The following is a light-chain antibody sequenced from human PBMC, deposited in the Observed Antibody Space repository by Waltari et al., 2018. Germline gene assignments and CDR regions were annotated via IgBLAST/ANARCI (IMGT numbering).Light chain of an antibody. CDR3: SSYTSSGVV. CDR1: GSDVGGYDY. V-gene: IGLV2-14*01. CDR2: DVY. J-gene: IGLJ2*01. Sequence: QSALTQPASVSGSPGQAIIISCTGTGSDVGGYDYVSWYQQYPGKAPRLIIYDVYNRPSGVSSRCSGSKSDNTASLPISGLQADDESVYYCSSYTSSGVVFGGGTKLTVL.